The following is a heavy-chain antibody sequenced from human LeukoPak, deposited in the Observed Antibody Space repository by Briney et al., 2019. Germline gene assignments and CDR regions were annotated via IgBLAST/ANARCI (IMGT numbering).Heavy chain of an antibody. Sequence: SETLSLTCTVSGGSISHYFWTWIRQPAGKGLEWIGRIYTSGSTNYNPSLRSRVTMSVDTSKNQFSLKLSSVTAADTAVYYCARALGATYAFDIWGQGTMVTVSS. CDR1: GGSISHYF. V-gene: IGHV4-4*07. CDR2: IYTSGST. D-gene: IGHD1-26*01. J-gene: IGHJ3*02. CDR3: ARALGATYAFDI.